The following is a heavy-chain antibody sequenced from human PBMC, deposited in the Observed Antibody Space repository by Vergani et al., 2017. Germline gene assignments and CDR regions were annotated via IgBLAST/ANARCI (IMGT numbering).Heavy chain of an antibody. Sequence: QVQLVQSGAEVKKPGSSVKVSCKASGGTFSSYAISWVRQAPGQGLEWMGGIIPIFGTANYAQKFQGRVTITADESTGTAYMELSSLRSEDTAVYYCARDSPDSSSAGWEYYYYYYMDVWGKGTTVTVSS. J-gene: IGHJ6*03. CDR1: GGTFSSYA. CDR2: IIPIFGTA. CDR3: ARDSPDSSSAGWEYYYYYYMDV. V-gene: IGHV1-69*01. D-gene: IGHD6-6*01.